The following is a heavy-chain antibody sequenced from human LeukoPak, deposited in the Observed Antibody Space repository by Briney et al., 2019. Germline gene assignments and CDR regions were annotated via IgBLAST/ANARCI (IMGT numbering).Heavy chain of an antibody. CDR1: GFTFSSYG. J-gene: IGHJ5*02. CDR3: AKVSMVRGSNWFDP. V-gene: IGHV3-23*01. CDR2: ISGSGGST. D-gene: IGHD3-10*01. Sequence: PGGSLRLSCAASGFTFSSYGMSWVRQAPGKGLEWVSAISGSGGSTYYADSVKGRFTISRDNSKNTLYLQMNSLRAEDTAVYYCAKVSMVRGSNWFDPWGKGTLVTVSS.